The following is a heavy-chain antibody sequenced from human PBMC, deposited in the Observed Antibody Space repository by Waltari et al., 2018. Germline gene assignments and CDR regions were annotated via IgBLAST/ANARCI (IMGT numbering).Heavy chain of an antibody. V-gene: IGHV3-21*01. J-gene: IGHJ4*02. CDR3: AREWGVMVGTAGFYFDY. Sequence: EVQLVGSGGGLVKPGGSLRLSCAASGFTFRSYTMNWVRQAPGKGLEWVSAIRSCSSYIYYADSVKGRFTISRDNAKNSLYLQMNSLRVEDTAVYYCAREWGVMVGTAGFYFDYWGQGALVTVSS. D-gene: IGHD2-15*01. CDR1: GFTFRSYT. CDR2: IRSCSSYI.